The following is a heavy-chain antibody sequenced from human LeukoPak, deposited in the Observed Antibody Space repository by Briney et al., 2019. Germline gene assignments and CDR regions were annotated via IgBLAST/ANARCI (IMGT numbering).Heavy chain of an antibody. CDR2: ISGSGGST. V-gene: IGHV3-23*01. J-gene: IGHJ4*02. CDR3: AKDIVVVVAARGEVPFDY. CDR1: GFTFSSYD. D-gene: IGHD2-15*01. Sequence: PGGSLRLSCAASGFTFSSYDMHWVRQATGKGLEWVSAISGSGGSTYYADSVKGRFTISRDNSKNTLYLQMNSLRAEDTAVYYCAKDIVVVVAARGEVPFDYWGQGTLVTVSS.